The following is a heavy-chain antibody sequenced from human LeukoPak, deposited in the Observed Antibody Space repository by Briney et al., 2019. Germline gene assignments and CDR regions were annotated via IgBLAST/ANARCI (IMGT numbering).Heavy chain of an antibody. Sequence: SETLSLTCAVYGGSFSGYYWSWIRQPPGKGLEWIGEINHSGSTNYNPSLKSRVTISVDTSKNQFSLKLSSVTAADTAVYYCARAPMATTPYYFDYWGQGTLVTVSS. D-gene: IGHD5-24*01. CDR1: GGSFSGYY. CDR3: ARAPMATTPYYFDY. J-gene: IGHJ4*02. V-gene: IGHV4-34*01. CDR2: INHSGST.